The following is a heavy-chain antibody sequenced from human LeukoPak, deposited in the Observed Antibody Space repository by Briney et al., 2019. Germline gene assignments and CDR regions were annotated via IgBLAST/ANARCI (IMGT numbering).Heavy chain of an antibody. CDR1: DFDFDKFW. Sequence: GGSLRLSCVASDFDFDKFWVNWVRQAPGQGLEWVSHISSNSRTTYYTHSVKGRSTISRDNAKNSLYLQMNSLRAEDTAVYYCARVLANYCMDVWGKGTTVTVAS. D-gene: IGHD1-26*01. J-gene: IGHJ6*03. CDR2: ISSNSRTT. V-gene: IGHV3-48*04. CDR3: ARVLANYCMDV.